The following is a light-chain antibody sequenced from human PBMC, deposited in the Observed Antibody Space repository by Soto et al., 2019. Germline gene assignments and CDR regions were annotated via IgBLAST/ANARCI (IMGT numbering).Light chain of an antibody. Sequence: DIQLTQSPSFLSASVGDRVTITCRASQGISDFLAWYQQKPGKAPKLLIYGASTLQTGVPSRFSGIASGTEFTLTIINLQPADFATYYCQQFNVYPLTFGGGTKVEIK. V-gene: IGKV1-9*01. J-gene: IGKJ4*01. CDR2: GAS. CDR1: QGISDF. CDR3: QQFNVYPLT.